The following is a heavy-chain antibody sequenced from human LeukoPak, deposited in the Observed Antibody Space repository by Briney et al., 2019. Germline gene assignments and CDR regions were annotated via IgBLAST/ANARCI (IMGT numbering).Heavy chain of an antibody. Sequence: SETLSLTCAVSGGSITNHFWSWIRQPPGKGLEWIGYVFNGGSTNYNPSLKSRVTMSVDTSKNQFSLKLSSVTAADTAVFYCARENSGSYREFDYWGQGTLVTVSS. CDR1: GGSITNHF. J-gene: IGHJ4*02. D-gene: IGHD1-26*01. V-gene: IGHV4-59*11. CDR2: VFNGGST. CDR3: ARENSGSYREFDY.